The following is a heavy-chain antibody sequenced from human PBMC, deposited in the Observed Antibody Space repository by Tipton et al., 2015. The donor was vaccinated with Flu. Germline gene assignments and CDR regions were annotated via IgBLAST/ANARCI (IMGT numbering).Heavy chain of an antibody. J-gene: IGHJ4*02. D-gene: IGHD1-20*01. V-gene: IGHV4-31*03. CDR3: ATLAITALYDFDY. Sequence: TLSLTCTVSGASLSGGGYYWSWIRQYPGKGLEWIGHILGNGNTFYKPSLKSRFTLSLDTSKTQFSLNVTSVTAADTAVYYCATLAITALYDFDYWGQGTLVTV. CDR1: GASLSGGGYY. CDR2: ILGNGNT.